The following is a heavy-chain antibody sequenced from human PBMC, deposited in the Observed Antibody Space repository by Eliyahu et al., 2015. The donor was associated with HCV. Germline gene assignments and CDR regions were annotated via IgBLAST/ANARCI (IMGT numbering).Heavy chain of an antibody. Sequence: EVQLVESGGGLVKPGGSLRLSCAAXGFTFSXYSMNXVRQAPGKGLEWVSSISSSSSYIYYADSVKGRFTISRDNAKNSLYLQMNSLRAEDTAVYYCARALASWELPLAFFDYWGQGTLVTVSS. CDR3: ARALASWELPLAFFDY. CDR1: GFTFSXYS. V-gene: IGHV3-21*01. CDR2: ISSSSSYI. J-gene: IGHJ4*02. D-gene: IGHD1-26*01.